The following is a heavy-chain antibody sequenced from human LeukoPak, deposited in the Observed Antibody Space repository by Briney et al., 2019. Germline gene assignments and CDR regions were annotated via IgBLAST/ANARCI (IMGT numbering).Heavy chain of an antibody. J-gene: IGHJ4*02. Sequence: PGGSLRLSCAASGFIFSNYGMNWVRQAPGKGLEWVSYISSSSSTIYYADSVKGRFTISRDNAKNSLYLQINSLRAEDTAVYYCAVNYGAYTDSDDYWGQGTLVTVSS. CDR2: ISSSSSTI. V-gene: IGHV3-48*01. D-gene: IGHD4-17*01. CDR3: AVNYGAYTDSDDY. CDR1: GFIFSNYG.